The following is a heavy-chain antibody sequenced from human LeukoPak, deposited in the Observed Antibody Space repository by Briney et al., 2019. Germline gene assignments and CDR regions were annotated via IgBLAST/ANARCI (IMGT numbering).Heavy chain of an antibody. J-gene: IGHJ4*02. Sequence: GWSLRLSCAASGFTFSDYYMSWIRQAPGKGLEWVSYISSSGSTIYYADSVKGRFTISRDNAKNSLYLQMNSLRAEDTAVYYCARGVYYGRKYYFDYWGQGTLVTVSS. V-gene: IGHV3-11*01. D-gene: IGHD3-10*01. CDR3: ARGVYYGRKYYFDY. CDR2: ISSSGSTI. CDR1: GFTFSDYY.